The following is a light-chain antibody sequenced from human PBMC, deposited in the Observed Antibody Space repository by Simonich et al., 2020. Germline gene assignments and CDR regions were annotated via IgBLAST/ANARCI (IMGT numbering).Light chain of an antibody. CDR1: QSVSSY. Sequence: EIVLTQSPGTLSLSPGERATLSCRASQSVSSYLAWYQQKPGQAPRLLIYDASNRATGIPARFSGSGSGTDFTLTISSMQSEDFAVYYCQQYNNWPFTFGPGTKVDIK. CDR3: QQYNNWPFT. J-gene: IGKJ3*01. CDR2: DAS. V-gene: IGKV3-11*01.